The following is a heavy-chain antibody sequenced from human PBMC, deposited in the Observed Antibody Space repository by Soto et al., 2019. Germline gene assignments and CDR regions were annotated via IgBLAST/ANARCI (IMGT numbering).Heavy chain of an antibody. D-gene: IGHD2-2*03. CDR3: AKVVDIVVVPAAMCMDY. CDR2: ISGSGGST. Sequence: GGSLRLSCAASGFTFSSYAMSWVRQAPGKGLEWVSAISGSGGSTYYADSVKGRFTISRDNSKNTLYLQMNSLRAEDTAVYYCAKVVDIVVVPAAMCMDYWGQGTLVTVSS. J-gene: IGHJ4*02. V-gene: IGHV3-23*01. CDR1: GFTFSSYA.